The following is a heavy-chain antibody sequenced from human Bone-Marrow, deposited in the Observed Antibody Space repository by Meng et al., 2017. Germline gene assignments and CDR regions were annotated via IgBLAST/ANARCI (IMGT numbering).Heavy chain of an antibody. Sequence: SETLSLTCTVSGGSISSGGYYWSWIRQHPGKGLEWIGYIYYSGSTYYNPSLKSRVTISVDTSKNQFSLKLSSVTAADTAVYYCARGEAYSYGSFDYWGQGTLVTVSS. V-gene: IGHV4-31*03. CDR2: IYYSGST. D-gene: IGHD5-18*01. CDR1: GGSISSGGYY. CDR3: ARGEAYSYGSFDY. J-gene: IGHJ4*02.